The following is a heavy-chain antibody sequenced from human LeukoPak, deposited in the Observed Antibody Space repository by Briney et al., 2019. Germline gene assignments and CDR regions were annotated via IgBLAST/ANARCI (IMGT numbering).Heavy chain of an antibody. Sequence: PGGSLRLSCAASAMSWVRQAPVRGLEWVVSMKGGGADTFYADFAKGRFTLSRDDSRNTVYLQLNSLRVEDTAVYYCAKANWVSNADAVSWGQGTLVTVSS. CDR2: MKGGGADT. V-gene: IGHV3-23*01. J-gene: IGHJ5*02. CDR1: A. CDR3: AKANWVSNADAVS. D-gene: IGHD1-1*01.